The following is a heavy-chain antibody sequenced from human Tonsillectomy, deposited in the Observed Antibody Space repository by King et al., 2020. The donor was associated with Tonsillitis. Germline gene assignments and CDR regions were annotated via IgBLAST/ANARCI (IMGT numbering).Heavy chain of an antibody. V-gene: IGHV3-30*02. CDR2: IGYDGSSK. Sequence: VQLVESGGGVVQRGGSLRLSCAASGFTFSTYGMHWVRQAPGKGLEWVAFIGYDGSSKYYADSMKGRITISRDNSKNTLYLKMNSLSAEDTAVYYCAKEGGVCSSTSYYDTWFFDLWGRGTLVTVSS. CDR3: AKEGGVCSSTSYYDTWFFDL. D-gene: IGHD2-2*01. J-gene: IGHJ2*01. CDR1: GFTFSTYG.